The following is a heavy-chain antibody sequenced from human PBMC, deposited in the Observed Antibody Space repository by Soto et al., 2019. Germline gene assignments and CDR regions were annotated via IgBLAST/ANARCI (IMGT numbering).Heavy chain of an antibody. Sequence: QVQLVQSGAEVTKPGSSVTVSCTASGDTFSRSTLSWVRQAPGQRLEWMGRIIPMLGMSNSALKFQGRLTISADKSTNKDDMLLNSLRSANTAVYYCATSYGSVSAHFDSWGQGTLVTVSS. V-gene: IGHV1-69*02. D-gene: IGHD3-10*01. CDR1: GDTFSRST. CDR2: IIPMLGMS. J-gene: IGHJ4*02. CDR3: ATSYGSVSAHFDS.